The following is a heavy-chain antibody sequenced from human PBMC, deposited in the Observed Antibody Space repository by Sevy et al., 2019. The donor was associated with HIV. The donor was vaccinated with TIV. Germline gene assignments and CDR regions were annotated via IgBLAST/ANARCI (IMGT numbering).Heavy chain of an antibody. CDR3: ASVGPQDGWDY. Sequence: GGSLRLSCAASGFTFSSYAMHWVRQAPGKGLEWVAVISYDGSNKYYADSVKGRFTISRNNSKNTLYLQMNSLTAEDTAVYCCASVGPQDGWDYWGQGTLVTVSS. J-gene: IGHJ4*02. D-gene: IGHD1-26*01. CDR1: GFTFSSYA. V-gene: IGHV3-30-3*01. CDR2: ISYDGSNK.